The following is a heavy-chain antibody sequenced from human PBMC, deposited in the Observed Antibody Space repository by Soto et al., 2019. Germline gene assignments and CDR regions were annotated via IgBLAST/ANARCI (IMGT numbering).Heavy chain of an antibody. D-gene: IGHD6-13*01. V-gene: IGHV1-3*05. CDR3: ARVGIAAAGNWFDP. J-gene: IGHJ5*02. Sequence: QVQLVQSGAEEKKPGASVKVSCKASGYTLTSYAVHWVRQAPGQRLEWMGWINAGNGNTKYSQKFQGRVTITRDTSASTAYMELSSLRSEDTAVYYCARVGIAAAGNWFDPWGQGTLVTVSS. CDR2: INAGNGNT. CDR1: GYTLTSYA.